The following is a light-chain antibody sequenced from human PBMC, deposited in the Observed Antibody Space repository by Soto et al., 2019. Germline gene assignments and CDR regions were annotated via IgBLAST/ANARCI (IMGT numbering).Light chain of an antibody. V-gene: IGKV1-33*01. CDR2: DAS. J-gene: IGKJ3*01. Sequence: DIQLTQSPSSLSASVGDRVTITCQASQDISSSLNWYQHKPGKAPKLLIYDASNLEAGVPSRFSGSGSGTDFTFTISSLQPEDIATYYCQQYDNLPLTFGPGTKVDIK. CDR1: QDISSS. CDR3: QQYDNLPLT.